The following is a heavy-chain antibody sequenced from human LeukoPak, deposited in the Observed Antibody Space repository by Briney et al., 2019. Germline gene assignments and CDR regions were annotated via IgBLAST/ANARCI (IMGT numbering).Heavy chain of an antibody. CDR2: ISYDGSNK. Sequence: GGSLRLSCAASGFTFNNYSMHWVRQAPGKGLEWVAIISYDGSNKYYADSVKGRFTISRDNSKNTLYLQMSSLRAEDTAVYFCARPPHSCSSTSCYSQYWGQGALVTVSP. J-gene: IGHJ4*02. V-gene: IGHV3-30*03. CDR1: GFTFNNYS. CDR3: ARPPHSCSSTSCYSQY. D-gene: IGHD2-2*02.